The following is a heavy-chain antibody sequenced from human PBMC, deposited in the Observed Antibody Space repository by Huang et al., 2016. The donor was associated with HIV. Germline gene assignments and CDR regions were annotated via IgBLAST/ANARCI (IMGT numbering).Heavy chain of an antibody. J-gene: IGHJ3*02. CDR1: GFTFSSYG. D-gene: IGHD3-10*01. CDR2: RRGDGSNK. Sequence: QVQLVESGGGVVQPGGSLRLSCAASGFTFSSYGMHWVRQAPGKGLEWVAFRRGDGSNKYYADSGRGRFTISRDNSKNTLYLQMNSLRAEDTAVYYCAKGSMANAFDIWGQGTMVTVSS. CDR3: AKGSMANAFDI. V-gene: IGHV3-30*02.